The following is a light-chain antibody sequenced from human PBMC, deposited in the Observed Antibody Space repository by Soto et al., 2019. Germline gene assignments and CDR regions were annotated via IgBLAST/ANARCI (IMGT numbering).Light chain of an antibody. Sequence: ESVMTQSPGTLSLSPGERATLSCRASQSVGSNYLAWYQQKPGQAPRLLIYGSSSRATGIPDRFSGSGSGTDFTLTISRLEPEDFAVYYCQQYGSSLRTFGQGTKV. CDR3: QQYGSSLRT. J-gene: IGKJ1*01. CDR2: GSS. CDR1: QSVGSNY. V-gene: IGKV3-20*01.